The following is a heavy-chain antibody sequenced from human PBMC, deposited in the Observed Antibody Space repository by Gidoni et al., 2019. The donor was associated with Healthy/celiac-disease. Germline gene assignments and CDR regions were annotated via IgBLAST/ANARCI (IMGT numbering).Heavy chain of an antibody. CDR3: ARTELPAANVHFDY. Sequence: HLVQSGAEVKKPGASVKVSCKASGYTFTSYAMHWVRQAPGQRLEWMGWTNAGNGNTKYSKKFQGRVTITRDTSASTAYVELSSLRSEDTAVYYCARTELPAANVHFDYWGQGTLVTVSS. J-gene: IGHJ4*02. CDR1: GYTFTSYA. D-gene: IGHD2-2*01. V-gene: IGHV1-3*01. CDR2: TNAGNGNT.